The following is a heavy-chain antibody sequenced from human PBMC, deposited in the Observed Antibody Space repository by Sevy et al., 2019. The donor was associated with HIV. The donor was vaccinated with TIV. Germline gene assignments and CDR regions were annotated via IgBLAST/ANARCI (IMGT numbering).Heavy chain of an antibody. CDR2: IKQDGSKK. J-gene: IGHJ4*02. D-gene: IGHD3-16*01. CDR1: GFTFSDYW. CDR3: ARLKLHYDPYYFDL. Sequence: GGSLRLSCAASGFTFSDYWMSWVRQAPEKGLEWVANIKQDGSKKYYVDSVKGRYIMSRDNAKNSLYLEMNSLRAEDTAVYYCARLKLHYDPYYFDLWGQGTLVTVSS. V-gene: IGHV3-7*01.